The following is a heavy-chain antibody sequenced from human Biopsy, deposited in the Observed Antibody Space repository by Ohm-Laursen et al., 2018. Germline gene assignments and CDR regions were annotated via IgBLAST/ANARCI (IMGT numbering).Heavy chain of an antibody. J-gene: IGHJ4*02. V-gene: IGHV4-34*01. CDR1: GESFSDYY. CDR2: INHRGRS. Sequence: SETLSLTCEVSGESFSDYYWSWIRQSPGKGLEWIGEINHRGRSSYSPSLQSRVTISVDASKNQFSLNMKSVTAADTAVYFCAREGGGLLPIRLTDFWGPGRMVTVSS. CDR3: AREGGGLLPIRLTDF. D-gene: IGHD1-26*01.